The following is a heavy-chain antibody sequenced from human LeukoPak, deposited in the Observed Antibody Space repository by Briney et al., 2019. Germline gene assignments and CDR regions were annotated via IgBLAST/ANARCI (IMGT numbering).Heavy chain of an antibody. CDR1: GGFITTYY. CDR3: ARTQFYRRGFDH. J-gene: IGHJ4*02. Sequence: SETLSLTCTVSGGFITTYYWSWVRQSLGKGLEWIGYIYHGGDTNYNPSLKSRVTISVDTSKNQVSLTLNFVTAADTAVYYCARTQFYRRGFDHWGQGTLVTVSS. CDR2: IYHGGDT. D-gene: IGHD2/OR15-2a*01. V-gene: IGHV4-59*01.